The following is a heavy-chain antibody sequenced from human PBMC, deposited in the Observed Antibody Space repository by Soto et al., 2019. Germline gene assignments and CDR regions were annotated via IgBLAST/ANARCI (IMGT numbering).Heavy chain of an antibody. Sequence: SQTLSLTCVITGDSVSSNSAGWSWVRQSPSRGLEWLGRTYYRSKWYYEYAVSVRGRITINPDTSKNRNSPQLNSVTPEDTAVYFCARGEQYSGRIFDYWGQGTLVTVSS. CDR1: GDSVSSNSAG. D-gene: IGHD1-26*01. J-gene: IGHJ4*01. CDR3: ARGEQYSGRIFDY. V-gene: IGHV6-1*01. CDR2: TYYRSKWYY.